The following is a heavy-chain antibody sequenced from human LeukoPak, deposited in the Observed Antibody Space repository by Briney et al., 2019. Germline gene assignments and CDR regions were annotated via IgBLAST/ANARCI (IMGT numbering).Heavy chain of an antibody. CDR1: GYTFTSYA. D-gene: IGHD3-3*01. Sequence: GASVKVSCKASGYTFTSYAVHWVRQAPGQRLEWMGWINAGNGNTKYSQKFQGRVTITRDTSASTAYMELSSLRSEDTAVYYCARTEADDFWSGYPFDYWGQGTLVTVSS. CDR3: ARTEADDFWSGYPFDY. J-gene: IGHJ4*02. V-gene: IGHV1-3*01. CDR2: INAGNGNT.